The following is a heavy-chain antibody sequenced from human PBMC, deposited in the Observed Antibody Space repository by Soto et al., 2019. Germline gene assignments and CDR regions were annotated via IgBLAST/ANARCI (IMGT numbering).Heavy chain of an antibody. D-gene: IGHD3-9*01. V-gene: IGHV3-48*01. CDR2: ISSSSSTI. CDR3: ARERSYSDILTGEYYYYYCMDV. Sequence: EVQLVESGGGLVQPGGSLRLSCAASGFTFSSYSMNWVRQAPGKGLEWVSYISSSSSTIYYADSVKGRFTISRDNAKNXLYVQMDSLRAEGTAVYYWARERSYSDILTGEYYYYYCMDVWGQGTTVTVSS. J-gene: IGHJ6*02. CDR1: GFTFSSYS.